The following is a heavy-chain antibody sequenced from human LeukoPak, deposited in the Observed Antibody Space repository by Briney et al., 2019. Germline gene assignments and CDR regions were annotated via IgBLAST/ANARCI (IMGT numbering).Heavy chain of an antibody. CDR2: INPTGTYT. J-gene: IGHJ2*01. CDR1: GYSFTSTY. CDR3: ARDQSGSTTVTVTTDYWYFDV. D-gene: IGHD4-17*01. V-gene: IGHV1-46*01. Sequence: ASVKVSCKASGYSFTSTYMHWVRQAPGQGLEWMGLINPTGTYTKYAQKFQGRVSMTRDTSTSTDYMELRSLTSEDSAVYYCARDQSGSTTVTVTTDYWYFDVWGRGTLVTVSS.